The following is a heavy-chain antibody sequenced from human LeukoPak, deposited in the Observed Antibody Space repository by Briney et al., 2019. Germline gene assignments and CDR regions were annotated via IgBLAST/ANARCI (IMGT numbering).Heavy chain of an antibody. CDR3: ANRKVGATPGGWFDP. CDR2: IYTSGST. V-gene: IGHV4-61*02. J-gene: IGHJ5*02. D-gene: IGHD1-26*01. Sequence: SETLSLTCTVSGGSISSGSYYWSWIRQPAGKGLEWIGRIYTSGSTNYNPSLKSRVTISVDTSKNQFSLKLSSVTAADTAVYYCANRKVGATPGGWFDPWGQGTLVTVSS. CDR1: GGSISSGSYY.